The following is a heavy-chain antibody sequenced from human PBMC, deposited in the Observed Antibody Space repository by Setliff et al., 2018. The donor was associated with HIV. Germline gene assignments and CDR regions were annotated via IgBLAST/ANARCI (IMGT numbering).Heavy chain of an antibody. D-gene: IGHD5-12*01. Sequence: SETLSLTCTVSGGSISSHYWSWIRQPPGKGLQWVGDIYYSGGTYYNPSLKIRVTISVDTSKNQFPLKLSSVTAADTAVYYCARAYSGYDGGWFDPWGQGTLVTVSS. J-gene: IGHJ5*02. CDR2: IYYSGGT. CDR3: ARAYSGYDGGWFDP. CDR1: GGSISSHY. V-gene: IGHV4-59*11.